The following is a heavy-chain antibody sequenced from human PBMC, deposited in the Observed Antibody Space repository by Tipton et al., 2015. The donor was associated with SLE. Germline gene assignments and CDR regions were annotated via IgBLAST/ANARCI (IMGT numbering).Heavy chain of an antibody. CDR2: ISGSAGST. D-gene: IGHD5-24*01. J-gene: IGHJ5*01. Sequence: GSLRLSCVASGFTFDIYAMNWVRQAPGKGLEWVSVISGSAGSTHYADSVKGRFTISRDNSKNSLYLQMSSLRAEDTALYYCARSSEMATMFDWFDSWGQGTLVSVSS. CDR3: ARSSEMATMFDWFDS. CDR1: GFTFDIYA. V-gene: IGHV3-23*01.